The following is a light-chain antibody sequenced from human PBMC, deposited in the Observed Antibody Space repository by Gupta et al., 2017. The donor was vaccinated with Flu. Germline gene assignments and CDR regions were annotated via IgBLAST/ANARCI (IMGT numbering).Light chain of an antibody. CDR1: QSVSSY. J-gene: IGKJ1*01. CDR2: DAS. V-gene: IGKV3-11*01. CDR3: QQRSNWWT. Sequence: DIVFTQSPATLSLSPGERATRSCRASQSVSSYLEWYQQKPGQAPRLLIYDASNRATGIPDRFSGSGYGTDVTLTSSRREPEDFAVYYGQQRSNWWTCGQGTKVEIK.